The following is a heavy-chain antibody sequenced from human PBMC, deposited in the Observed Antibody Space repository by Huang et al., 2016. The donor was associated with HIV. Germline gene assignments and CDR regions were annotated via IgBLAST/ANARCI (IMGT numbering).Heavy chain of an antibody. CDR1: TFTFGAYW. D-gene: IGHD1-7*01. CDR2: IKQDKSEK. J-gene: IGHJ6*02. CDR3: ATKTAAMDI. V-gene: IGHV3-7*01. Sequence: VESGGRSVQPGGSIKLSCVGSTFTFGAYWMSLVRQPPGKGVEGVAKIKQDKSEKDYVGSVKGRFNISRDNARKVLFLEMDDLRVEDTAIYFCATKTAAMDIWGQGTTVTVSS.